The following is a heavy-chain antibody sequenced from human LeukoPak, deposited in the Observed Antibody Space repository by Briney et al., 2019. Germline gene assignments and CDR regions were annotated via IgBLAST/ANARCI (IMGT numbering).Heavy chain of an antibody. V-gene: IGHV4-4*02. Sequence: SETLSLTCAVSGGSISSSNWWSWVRQPPGKGLEWIGEIYHSGSTYYNPSLKSRVTISVDRSKNQFSLKLSSVTAADTAVYYCARGPTVMGAFDIWGQGTMVTVSS. CDR1: GGSISSSNW. J-gene: IGHJ3*02. CDR3: ARGPTVMGAFDI. D-gene: IGHD4-17*01. CDR2: IYHSGST.